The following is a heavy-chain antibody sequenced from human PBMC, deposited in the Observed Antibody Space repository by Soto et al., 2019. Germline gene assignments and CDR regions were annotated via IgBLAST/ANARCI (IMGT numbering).Heavy chain of an antibody. D-gene: IGHD3-16*02. Sequence: SETLSLTCTVSGGSISSGGYYWSWIRQHPGKGLEWIGYIYYSGSTYYNPSLKSRVTISVDTSKNQFSLKLSSVTAADTAVYYCARDAFGGVIVSPWFDPWGKGTLVTVSS. CDR3: ARDAFGGVIVSPWFDP. CDR2: IYYSGST. CDR1: GGSISSGGYY. V-gene: IGHV4-31*03. J-gene: IGHJ5*02.